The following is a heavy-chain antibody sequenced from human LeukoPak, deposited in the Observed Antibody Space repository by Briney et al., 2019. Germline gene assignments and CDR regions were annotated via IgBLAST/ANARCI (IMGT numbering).Heavy chain of an antibody. CDR3: AREGAYRTYGDYSPFDF. J-gene: IGHJ5*01. D-gene: IGHD4-17*01. CDR2: IYYSGST. Sequence: ETLSLTCTVSGGSISSYYWSWIRQPPGKGLEWIGYIYYSGSTNYNPSLKSRVTISVDTSKNQFSLKLSSVTAADTAVYYCAREGAYRTYGDYSPFDFWGQGTLVTVSS. V-gene: IGHV4-59*01. CDR1: GGSISSYY.